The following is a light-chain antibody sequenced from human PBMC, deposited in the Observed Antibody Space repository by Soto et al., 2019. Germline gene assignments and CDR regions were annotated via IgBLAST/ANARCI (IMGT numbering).Light chain of an antibody. CDR2: GAS. CDR3: QQYNKSPPYT. Sequence: EIVMTQSPATLSVSPGERATLSCRASQSVSSNLAWYQQNPGQAPRLLIYGASTRATGIPARFSGSGSGTEFTLTISSLQSEDFAVYYCQQYNKSPPYTFGQGTKLEIK. CDR1: QSVSSN. V-gene: IGKV3-15*01. J-gene: IGKJ2*01.